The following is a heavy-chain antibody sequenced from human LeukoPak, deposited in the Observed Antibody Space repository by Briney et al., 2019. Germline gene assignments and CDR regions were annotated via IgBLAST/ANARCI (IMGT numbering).Heavy chain of an antibody. D-gene: IGHD4-17*01. J-gene: IGHJ4*02. Sequence: GGSLRLSCAASGFTVSSSYMSWVRQAPGKGLEWVSIIYSGGITYYADSVKGRFTMSRDNSKNMLYLQMHSLRAEDTAVYYCAKDLGDYGDYTFDYWGQGTLVTVSS. CDR2: IYSGGIT. CDR3: AKDLGDYGDYTFDY. CDR1: GFTVSSSY. V-gene: IGHV3-53*01.